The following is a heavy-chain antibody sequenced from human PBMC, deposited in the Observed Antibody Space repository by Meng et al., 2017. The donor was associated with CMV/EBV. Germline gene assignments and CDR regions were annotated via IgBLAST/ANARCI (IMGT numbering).Heavy chain of an antibody. CDR2: IYSGGST. CDR1: GFTVSSNY. V-gene: IGHV3-53*01. D-gene: IGHD3-3*01. CDR3: ARVSYDFWSAVRGYYYYGMDV. Sequence: GGSLRLSCAASGFTVSSNYMSWVRQAPGKGLEWVSVIYSGGSTYYADSVKGRFTISRDNSKNTLYLQMNSLRAEDTAVYYCARVSYDFWSAVRGYYYYGMDVWGKGTTVTVSS. J-gene: IGHJ6*04.